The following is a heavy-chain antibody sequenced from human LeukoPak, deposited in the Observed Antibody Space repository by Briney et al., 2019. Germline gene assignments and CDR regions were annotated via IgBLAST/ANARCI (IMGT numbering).Heavy chain of an antibody. J-gene: IGHJ4*02. Sequence: QPGGSLRLSCAASGFTFSSYWMSWVRQAPGKGLEWVANIKKDGSEKYYVDSVKGRFTISRDNSKNTLYLQMNSLRAEDTAVYYCAKSSPPPLRYWGQGTLVTVSS. CDR2: IKKDGSEK. CDR1: GFTFSSYW. V-gene: IGHV3-7*03. CDR3: AKSSPPPLRY.